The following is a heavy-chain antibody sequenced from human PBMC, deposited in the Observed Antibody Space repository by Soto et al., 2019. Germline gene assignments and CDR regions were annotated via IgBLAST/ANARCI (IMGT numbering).Heavy chain of an antibody. V-gene: IGHV5-51*01. CDR1: GYSFTSYW. CDR2: IYPGDSDT. J-gene: IGHJ3*02. D-gene: IGHD3-10*01. Sequence: GESLKISCKGSGYSFTSYWIGWVRQMPGKGLEWMGIIYPGDSDTRYSPSSQGQVTISADKSISTAYLQWSSLKASDTAMYYCARQGAITMVRGVIVHDAFDIWGQGTMVPVSS. CDR3: ARQGAITMVRGVIVHDAFDI.